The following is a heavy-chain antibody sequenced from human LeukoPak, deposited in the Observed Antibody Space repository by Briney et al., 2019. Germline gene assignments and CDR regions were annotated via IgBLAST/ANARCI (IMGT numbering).Heavy chain of an antibody. V-gene: IGHV4-39*01. Sequence: PSETLSLTCTVSGGSISSTSYYWDWIRQPPGKGPEWIGSIYFSGSAYYNPSLESRVTISVDTSNNQFSLKLTSVTAADTAVYYCARHSTVTTIDFWGQGTLVTVSS. J-gene: IGHJ4*02. D-gene: IGHD4-17*01. CDR1: GGSISSTSYY. CDR3: ARHSTVTTIDF. CDR2: IYFSGSA.